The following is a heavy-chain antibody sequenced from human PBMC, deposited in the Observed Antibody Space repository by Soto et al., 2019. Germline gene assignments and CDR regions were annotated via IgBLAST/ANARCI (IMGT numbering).Heavy chain of an antibody. CDR2: ISGGGGTT. D-gene: IGHD3-10*01. Sequence: EVQLLESGGGLIQPGGSLRLSCAASGFTFSSYGMSWVRQAPGKGLEWVSVISGGGGTTYYADSVKGRFTISRDNSKNTVYLQMNSLNAEDKALYYCANGRGGFDSWGQGILVTVSS. V-gene: IGHV3-23*01. CDR3: ANGRGGFDS. CDR1: GFTFSSYG. J-gene: IGHJ5*01.